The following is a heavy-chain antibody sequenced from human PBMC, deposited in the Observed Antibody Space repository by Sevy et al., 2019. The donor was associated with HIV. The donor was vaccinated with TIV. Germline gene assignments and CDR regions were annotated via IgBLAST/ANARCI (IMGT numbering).Heavy chain of an antibody. CDR2: ISSNGGSR. CDR3: VKAIVPSSEVRTFDI. CDR1: GFSFSGYA. V-gene: IGHV3-64D*06. Sequence: GGSLRLSCSASGFSFSGYAMHWVRQAPGKGLEYVSAISSNGGSRYYAESVKGRFTISRDNSKSALYLQMSSLRTEDTAVYYCVKAIVPSSEVRTFDIWGQGTMVTVSS. D-gene: IGHD3-16*02. J-gene: IGHJ3*02.